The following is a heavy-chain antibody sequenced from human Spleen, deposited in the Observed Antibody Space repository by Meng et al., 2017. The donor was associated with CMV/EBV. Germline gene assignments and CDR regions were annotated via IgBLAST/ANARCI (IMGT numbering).Heavy chain of an antibody. V-gene: IGHV1-2*02. Sequence: ASVKVSCKASGYTFTGHYIHWVRQAPGQGLEWMGWINLNSGGTNYAQKFQGRVTMTRDTSISTAYMDLSRLKSDDTAVYYCARDRAPVVVVVGATTFLGWFDPWGQGTQVTVSS. CDR2: INLNSGGT. CDR1: GYTFTGHY. CDR3: ARDRAPVVVVVGATTFLGWFDP. J-gene: IGHJ5*02. D-gene: IGHD2-15*01.